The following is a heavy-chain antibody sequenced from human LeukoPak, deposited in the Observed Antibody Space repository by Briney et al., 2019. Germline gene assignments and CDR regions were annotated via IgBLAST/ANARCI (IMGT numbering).Heavy chain of an antibody. D-gene: IGHD2-21*02. J-gene: IGHJ3*02. V-gene: IGHV3-13*01. CDR3: ARGSCGYGDCYRALNI. Sequence: GGSLRLSCAASGYTFSNYDMHWVRQATGEGLEWVSSIHTAGDTHYSGSAKGRFIISRENVKNSLYLQMNSLRAEDTAVYYCARGSCGYGDCYRALNIWGQGTIVTVSS. CDR2: IHTAGDT. CDR1: GYTFSNYD.